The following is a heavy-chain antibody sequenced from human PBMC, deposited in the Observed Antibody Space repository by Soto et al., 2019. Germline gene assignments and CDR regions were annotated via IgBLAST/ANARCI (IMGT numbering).Heavy chain of an antibody. J-gene: IGHJ4*02. CDR1: GFTFSSDW. D-gene: IGHD1-26*01. Sequence: PGGSLRLSCAASGFTFSSDWMHWVRQGPGKGLEWVSVIYSGGSTYYADSVKGRFTISRDNSKNTLYLQMNSLRAEDTAVYYCARVGGGTPRVWGQGTLVTVSS. CDR2: IYSGGST. V-gene: IGHV3-66*01. CDR3: ARVGGGTPRV.